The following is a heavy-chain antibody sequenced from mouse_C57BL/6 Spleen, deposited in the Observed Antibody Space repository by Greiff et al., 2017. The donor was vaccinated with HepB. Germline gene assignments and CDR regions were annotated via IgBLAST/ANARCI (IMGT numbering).Heavy chain of an antibody. Sequence: VTLKESGAELVKPGASVKLSCTASGSNIKDYYMHWVKQRTEQGLEWIGRIDPEDGETKYAPKFQGKATITADTSSNTAYLQLSSLTSEDTAVYYCGSGTWQYIDYWGQGTTLTVSS. V-gene: IGHV14-2*01. J-gene: IGHJ2*01. D-gene: IGHD1-3*01. CDR1: GSNIKDYY. CDR3: GSGTWQYIDY. CDR2: IDPEDGET.